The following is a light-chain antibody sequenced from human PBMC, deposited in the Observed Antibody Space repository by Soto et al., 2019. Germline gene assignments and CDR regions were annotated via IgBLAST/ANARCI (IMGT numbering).Light chain of an antibody. V-gene: IGKV3-15*01. CDR2: GAS. CDR1: QSVSSN. Sequence: EIVMTHSPATLSVSPCEGATLSCRASQSVSSNLAWYQQKPGQAPRLLIYGASTRATGIPARFSGSGSGTEFALTISSLQSEDFAVYYCQQYNNWPRTFGQGTKVDIK. CDR3: QQYNNWPRT. J-gene: IGKJ1*01.